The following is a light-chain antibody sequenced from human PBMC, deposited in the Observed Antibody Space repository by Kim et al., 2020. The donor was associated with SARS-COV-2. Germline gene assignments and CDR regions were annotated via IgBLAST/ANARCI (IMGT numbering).Light chain of an antibody. V-gene: IGLV3-21*01. CDR2: CDS. CDR1: NIETKS. Sequence: APGKTAGITWWGDNIETKSVHWYQQRPGQAPVLVIYCDSDRPSGIPERFSGSNSGNTAALTISRVDAGDEADYYCQVWDSSTGHYVFGSGTKVTVL. J-gene: IGLJ1*01. CDR3: QVWDSSTGHYV.